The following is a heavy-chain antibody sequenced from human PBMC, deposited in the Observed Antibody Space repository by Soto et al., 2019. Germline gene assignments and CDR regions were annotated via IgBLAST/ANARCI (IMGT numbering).Heavy chain of an antibody. Sequence: ASVKVSCKASGGTFSSYAISWVRQAPGQGLEWMGGIIPIFGTANYAQKFQGRVTITADESTSTAYMELSSLRSEDTAVYYCASTLVYYDSSGYTTALCGMDVWGQGTTVTVSS. V-gene: IGHV1-69*13. CDR1: GGTFSSYA. CDR2: IIPIFGTA. CDR3: ASTLVYYDSSGYTTALCGMDV. D-gene: IGHD3-22*01. J-gene: IGHJ6*02.